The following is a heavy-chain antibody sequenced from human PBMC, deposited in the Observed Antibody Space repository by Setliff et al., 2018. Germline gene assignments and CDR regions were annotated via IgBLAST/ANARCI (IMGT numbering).Heavy chain of an antibody. Sequence: GESLKISCKESRDSFTNYWIIWVRQVPGKGLEWMGMIFPADADTRYNPSFKGQVTMSLDRSITTAYLQWDSLKASDTAIYYCAQKHQRASWAFDPWGRGTLGTVPQ. CDR3: AQKHQRASWAFDP. V-gene: IGHV5-51*01. CDR2: IFPADADT. J-gene: IGHJ5*02. D-gene: IGHD2-2*01. CDR1: RDSFTNYW.